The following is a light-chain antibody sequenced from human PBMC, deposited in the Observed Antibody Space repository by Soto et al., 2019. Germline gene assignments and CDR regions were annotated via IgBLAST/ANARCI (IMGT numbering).Light chain of an antibody. Sequence: QSVLTQPPSVSGAPGQRVTISCTGSSSNIGAGYDVHWYQQLPGTAPKLLIYGNSNRPSGVPDRFSGSKSGTSASLAITGLQAEDDADYYCQSYDSSLSGWVFGTGTKLTV. J-gene: IGLJ1*01. CDR2: GNS. V-gene: IGLV1-40*01. CDR3: QSYDSSLSGWV. CDR1: SSNIGAGYD.